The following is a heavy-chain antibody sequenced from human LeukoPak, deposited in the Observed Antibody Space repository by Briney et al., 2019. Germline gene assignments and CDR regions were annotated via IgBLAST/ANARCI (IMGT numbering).Heavy chain of an antibody. V-gene: IGHV3-23*01. CDR2: ISGSGGST. D-gene: IGHD2-2*01. CDR3: AKDLCSSTSCPGYYYYGMDV. Sequence: GGSMRLSCAASGFTFSSYAMSWVRQAPGKGLEWVSAISGSGGSTYYADSVKGRFTISRDNSKNTLYLQKNSLRAEDTAVYYCAKDLCSSTSCPGYYYYGMDVWGQGTTVTVSS. J-gene: IGHJ6*02. CDR1: GFTFSSYA.